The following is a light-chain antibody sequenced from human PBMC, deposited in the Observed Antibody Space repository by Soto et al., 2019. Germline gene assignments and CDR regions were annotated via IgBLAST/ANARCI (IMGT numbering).Light chain of an antibody. J-gene: IGLJ1*01. CDR3: SSYTSSSTPLYG. Sequence: QSGLSEPASVSGSPGQTITISCTGTSSDVGGYNYVSWYQQHQGKAPKLMIYEVSNRPSGVSNRFSGSKSGNTASLTISGLQAEDEADYYCSSYTSSSTPLYGFGTGTKATVL. CDR1: SSDVGGYNY. CDR2: EVS. V-gene: IGLV2-14*01.